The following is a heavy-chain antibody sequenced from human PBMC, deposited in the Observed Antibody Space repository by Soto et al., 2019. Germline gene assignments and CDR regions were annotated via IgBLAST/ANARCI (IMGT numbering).Heavy chain of an antibody. Sequence: GDYLTLSFTASDTKHWIGSVRQKPGKGLEWMGIIYPGDSDTKYSPSFQGQVTISVDKSISTAYLHWSSLKASDTATYYCARLVNYYFGMDVWGLGTTVTVSS. CDR2: IYPGDSDT. V-gene: IGHV5-51*01. CDR3: ARLVNYYFGMDV. CDR1: DTKHW. J-gene: IGHJ6*02.